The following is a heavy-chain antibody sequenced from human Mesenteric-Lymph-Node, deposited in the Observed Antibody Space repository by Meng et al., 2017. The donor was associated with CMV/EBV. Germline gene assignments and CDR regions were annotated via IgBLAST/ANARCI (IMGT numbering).Heavy chain of an antibody. CDR2: INPNSGGT. D-gene: IGHD2/OR15-2a*01. V-gene: IGHV1-2*02. CDR3: ARLAEYCTSITCSRFAP. J-gene: IGHJ5*02. CDR1: YPFTDYY. Sequence: YPFTDYYMHWVRQAPGQGLEWMGWINPNSGGTNYAQKFQGRVTMTRDSSINTAYMELSGLTSGDTALYYCARLAEYCTSITCSRFAPWGPGTLVTVSS.